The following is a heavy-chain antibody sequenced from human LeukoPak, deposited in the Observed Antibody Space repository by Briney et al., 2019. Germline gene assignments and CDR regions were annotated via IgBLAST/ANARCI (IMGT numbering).Heavy chain of an antibody. D-gene: IGHD3-22*01. CDR1: GFTFDDYG. CDR3: ARLYYYDSSVLGDY. J-gene: IGHJ4*02. V-gene: IGHV3-20*04. Sequence: GGSLRLSCAASGFTFDDYGMSWVRQAPGKGLEWVSGINWNGGSTGYADSVKGRFTISRDNAKNSLYLQMNSLRAEDTALYYCARLYYYDSSVLGDYWGQGTLVTVSS. CDR2: INWNGGST.